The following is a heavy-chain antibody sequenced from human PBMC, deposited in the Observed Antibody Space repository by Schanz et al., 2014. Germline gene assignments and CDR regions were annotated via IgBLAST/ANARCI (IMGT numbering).Heavy chain of an antibody. D-gene: IGHD5-12*01. J-gene: IGHJ4*02. CDR1: GFTFSSHW. Sequence: EVQLVESGGGLVKPGGSLRLSCAASGFTFSSHWMHWVRQDPGKGLVWVALISDSGDTAYYADSVKGRFTVSRDNSKNTLYLQLNSLRAEDTAVYYCARDFHGYGPHLDYWGQGSLVTVSS. CDR3: ARDFHGYGPHLDY. V-gene: IGHV3-23*04. CDR2: ISDSGDTA.